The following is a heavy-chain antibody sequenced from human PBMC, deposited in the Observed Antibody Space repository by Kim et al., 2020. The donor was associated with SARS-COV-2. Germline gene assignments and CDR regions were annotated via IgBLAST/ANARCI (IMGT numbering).Heavy chain of an antibody. D-gene: IGHD3-3*01. J-gene: IGHJ6*02. CDR1: GFTFGDYA. Sequence: GGSLRLSCAASGFTFGDYAMHWVRQAPGKGLEWVSGISWNSGSIGYADSVKGRFTISRDNAKNSLYLQMNSLRAEDTALYYCAKDIGDDFWSGFGYYYYGMDVWGQGTTVTVSS. V-gene: IGHV3-9*01. CDR3: AKDIGDDFWSGFGYYYYGMDV. CDR2: ISWNSGSI.